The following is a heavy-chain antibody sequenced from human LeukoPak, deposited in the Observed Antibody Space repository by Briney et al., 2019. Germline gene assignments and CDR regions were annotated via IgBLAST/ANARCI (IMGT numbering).Heavy chain of an antibody. J-gene: IGHJ5*02. CDR3: ARVQYQLLFEGNWFDP. D-gene: IGHD2-2*01. V-gene: IGHV1-2*02. CDR2: INPNSGDT. CDR1: GYTFSGYY. Sequence: GASVTVSCKASGYTFSGYYIHWVRQAPGQGLEWMGWINPNSGDTHYAQKFQGRVTMTRDTSSSTAYMDLNSLISDDTAVYYCARVQYQLLFEGNWFDPGGQGTLVTVSS.